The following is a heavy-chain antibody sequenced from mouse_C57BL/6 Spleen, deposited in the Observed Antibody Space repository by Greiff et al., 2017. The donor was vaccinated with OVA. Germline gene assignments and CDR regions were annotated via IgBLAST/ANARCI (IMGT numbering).Heavy chain of an antibody. CDR3: ARNGMVTSYYAMDY. V-gene: IGHV5-17*01. CDR1: GFTFSDYG. Sequence: EVKVVESGGGLVKPGGSLKLSCAASGFTFSDYGMHWVRQAPEKGLEWVAYISSGSSTIYYADTVKGRFTISRDNAKNTLFLQMTSLRSEDTAMYYCARNGMVTSYYAMDYWGQGTSVTVSS. CDR2: ISSGSSTI. D-gene: IGHD2-2*01. J-gene: IGHJ4*01.